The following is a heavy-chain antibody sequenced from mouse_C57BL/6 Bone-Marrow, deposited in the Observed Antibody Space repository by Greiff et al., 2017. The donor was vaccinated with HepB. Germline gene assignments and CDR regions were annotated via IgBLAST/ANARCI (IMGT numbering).Heavy chain of an antibody. D-gene: IGHD1-1*01. CDR3: ARRSYYYGSSPFAY. CDR1: GFTFSSYG. V-gene: IGHV5-6*02. Sequence: EVKLVESGGDLVKPGGSLKLSCAASGFTFSSYGMSWVRQTPDKRLEWVATISSGGSYTYYPDSLKGRFTISRDNAKNTLYLQMSSLKSEDTAMYYCARRSYYYGSSPFAYWGQGTLVTVSA. CDR2: ISSGGSYT. J-gene: IGHJ3*01.